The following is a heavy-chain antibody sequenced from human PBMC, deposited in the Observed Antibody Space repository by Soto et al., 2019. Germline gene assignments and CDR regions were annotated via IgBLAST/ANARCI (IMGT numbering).Heavy chain of an antibody. CDR1: GFTFSSYG. V-gene: IGHV3-30*18. D-gene: IGHD4-4*01. CDR3: AKAYSKRPDYYYGMDV. CDR2: ISYDGSNE. J-gene: IGHJ6*02. Sequence: PGGSLRLSCAASGFTFSSYGMHWVGQAPGKGLEWVAVISYDGSNEYYADSVKGRFTISRDNSKNTLYLQMNNLRAEDTAVYYCAKAYSKRPDYYYGMDVWGQGTTVT.